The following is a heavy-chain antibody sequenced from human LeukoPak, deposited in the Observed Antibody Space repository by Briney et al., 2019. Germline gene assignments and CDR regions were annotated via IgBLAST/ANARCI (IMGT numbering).Heavy chain of an antibody. CDR1: GGSISSYY. D-gene: IGHD3-9*01. Sequence: ASETLSLTCTVSGGSISSYYWSWIRQPPGKGLEWIGYIYYSGSTNYNPSLKSRATISVDTSKNQFSLKLSSVTAADTAVYYCARDNYDILTGGWNYGMDVWGQGTTVTVSS. V-gene: IGHV4-59*01. CDR2: IYYSGST. J-gene: IGHJ6*02. CDR3: ARDNYDILTGGWNYGMDV.